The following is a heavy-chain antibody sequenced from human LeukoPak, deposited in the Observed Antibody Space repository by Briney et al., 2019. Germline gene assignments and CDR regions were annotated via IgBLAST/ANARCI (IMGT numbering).Heavy chain of an antibody. J-gene: IGHJ4*02. CDR3: AXXGSYGDYRLALDY. V-gene: IGHV1-18*01. CDR1: GYTFTSHG. CDR2: ISAYNGNT. Sequence: GASVKVSCKASGYTFTSHGISWVRQAPGQGLEWMGWISAYNGNTNYAQKLQGRVTMTTDTSTSTAYIELRSLRSDDTAVYYCAXXGSYGDYRLALDYWGQGTLVTVSS. D-gene: IGHD4-17*01.